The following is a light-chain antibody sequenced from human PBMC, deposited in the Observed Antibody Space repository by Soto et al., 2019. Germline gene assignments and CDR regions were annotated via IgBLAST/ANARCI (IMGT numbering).Light chain of an antibody. Sequence: NFMLTQPHSVSESPGKTVTISCTRSSGSIASNYVQWYQQRPGSAPTTVIYEDNQRRSGVPDRFSGSIDSSSNSASLTISGLKTEDEADYYCQSYDSSNLVFGGGTKLTVL. CDR2: EDN. CDR1: SGSIASNY. J-gene: IGLJ2*01. CDR3: QSYDSSNLV. V-gene: IGLV6-57*04.